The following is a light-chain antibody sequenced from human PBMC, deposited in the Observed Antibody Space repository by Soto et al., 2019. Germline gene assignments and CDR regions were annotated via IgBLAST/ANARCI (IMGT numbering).Light chain of an antibody. J-gene: IGKJ1*01. CDR1: QSISRS. Sequence: EIVLTQSPAILSVSPGERATLSCRASQSISRSLAWYQQKPGQAPRLLISDASTRATGIPARFSGSGSGTDFTLTISRLEPEDFAVYYCQQYGSSPVTFGQGTKVDI. V-gene: IGKV3-20*01. CDR2: DAS. CDR3: QQYGSSPVT.